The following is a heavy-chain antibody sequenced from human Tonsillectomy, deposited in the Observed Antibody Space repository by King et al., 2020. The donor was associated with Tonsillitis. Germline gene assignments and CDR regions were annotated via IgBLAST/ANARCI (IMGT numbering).Heavy chain of an antibody. J-gene: IGHJ4*02. V-gene: IGHV3-30*01. CDR1: GFTFSSYA. D-gene: IGHD3-16*02. CDR3: ARDPMYYDYVWGSYRPRYFDY. CDR2: ISYDGSNK. Sequence: VQLVESGGGVVQPGRSLRLSCAASGFTFSSYAMHWVRQAPGKGLEWVAVISYDGSNKYYADSVKGRFTIYRDNSKNTLYLQMNSLRAEDTAVYYCARDPMYYDYVWGSYRPRYFDYWGQGTLVTVSS.